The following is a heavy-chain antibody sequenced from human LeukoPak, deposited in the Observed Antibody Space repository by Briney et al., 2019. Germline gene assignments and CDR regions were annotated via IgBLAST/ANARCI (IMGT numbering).Heavy chain of an antibody. Sequence: SETLSLTCTVSGGSISSGGYYWSWIRQHPGKGLEWIGCIYYSGSTYYNPSLKSRVTISVDTSKNQFSLKLSSVTAADTAVYYCARERWELLTRPGWFDPWGQGTLVTVSS. CDR3: ARERWELLTRPGWFDP. CDR1: GGSISSGGYY. J-gene: IGHJ5*02. CDR2: IYYSGST. D-gene: IGHD1-26*01. V-gene: IGHV4-31*03.